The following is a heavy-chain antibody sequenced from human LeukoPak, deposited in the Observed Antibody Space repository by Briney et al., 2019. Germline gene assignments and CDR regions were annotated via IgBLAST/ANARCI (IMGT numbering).Heavy chain of an antibody. CDR3: VPGDLDP. CDR2: FDREDRQR. V-gene: IGHV1-24*01. Sequence: GASVKVSCKVFGYDFSALSIYWVRQAPGKGLEWMGGFDREDRQRLYAQKFKGRVSMTEDTSTETAYMELSSLRFEDTAVYFCVPGDLDPWGQGTLVIVSS. J-gene: IGHJ5*02. D-gene: IGHD2-21*02. CDR1: GYDFSALS.